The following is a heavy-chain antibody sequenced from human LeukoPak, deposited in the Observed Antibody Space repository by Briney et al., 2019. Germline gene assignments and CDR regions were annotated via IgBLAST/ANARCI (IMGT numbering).Heavy chain of an antibody. J-gene: IGHJ4*02. D-gene: IGHD3-10*01. CDR1: GYTLTELS. CDR3: ATDLMGTMVRGVIGY. Sequence: ASVKVSCKVSGYTLTELSMHWVRQAPGKGLEWMGGFDPEDGETIYAQKFQGRVTMTEDTSTDTAYMELSSLRSEDTAVYYCATDLMGTMVRGVIGYWGQGTLVTVSS. CDR2: FDPEDGET. V-gene: IGHV1-24*01.